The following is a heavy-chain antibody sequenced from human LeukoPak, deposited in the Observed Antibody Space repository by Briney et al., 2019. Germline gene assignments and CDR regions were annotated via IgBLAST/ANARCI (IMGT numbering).Heavy chain of an antibody. CDR3: ARDPETYYDFWSGYYYMDV. Sequence: ASVKVSCKASGYTFTSYAMHWVRQAPGQGLEWMGWINTNTGNPTYPHGFTARFVFSLDTSGSTAYLQISSLKAEDTAVYYCARDPETYYDFWSGYYYMDVWGQGTTVTVSS. J-gene: IGHJ6*02. V-gene: IGHV7-4-1*02. D-gene: IGHD3-3*01. CDR2: INTNTGNP. CDR1: GYTFTSYA.